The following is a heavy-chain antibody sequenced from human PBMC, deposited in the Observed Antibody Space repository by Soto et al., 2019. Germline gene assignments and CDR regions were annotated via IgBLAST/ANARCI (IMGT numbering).Heavy chain of an antibody. Sequence: SLRLSCAASGFTFDDYAMHWVRQAPGKGLEWVSGISWNSVSIGYADSVKGRFTISRDNAKNSLYLQMNSLRAEDTALYYCAKDYGFPFLGVVDPPFYYYNGMDVGAQGPRVTVSS. D-gene: IGHD3-3*01. J-gene: IGHJ6*02. CDR1: GFTFDDYA. CDR3: AKDYGFPFLGVVDPPFYYYNGMDV. CDR2: ISWNSVSI. V-gene: IGHV3-9*01.